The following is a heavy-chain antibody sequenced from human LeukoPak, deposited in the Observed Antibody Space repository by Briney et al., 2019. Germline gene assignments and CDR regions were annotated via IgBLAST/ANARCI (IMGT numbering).Heavy chain of an antibody. CDR3: ARTPRRYDYDYFDY. CDR2: IYYSGST. J-gene: IGHJ4*02. Sequence: SETLSLTCTVSGVSISSSSYYWGWLRQPPGKGLEWIVSIYYSGSTYYNPSLKSRVTISVDTSKNQFSLKLSSVTAADTAVYYCARTPRRYDYDYFDYWGQGTLVTVSS. V-gene: IGHV4-39*07. CDR1: GVSISSSSYY. D-gene: IGHD3-16*01.